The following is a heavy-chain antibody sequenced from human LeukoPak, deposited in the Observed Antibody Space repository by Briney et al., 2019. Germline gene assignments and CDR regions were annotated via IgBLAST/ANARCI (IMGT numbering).Heavy chain of an antibody. CDR2: ISGSGGST. V-gene: IGHV3-23*01. CDR3: AKARYYYDTSD. D-gene: IGHD3-22*01. Sequence: GGSLRLSCAASGFTFSSYAMSWVRQAPGKGLEWVSGISGSGGSTYYADSVKARFTISRENSKNTLYLQMNSLRAEDTAVYYCAKARYYYDTSDWGQGTLVTVSS. J-gene: IGHJ4*02. CDR1: GFTFSSYA.